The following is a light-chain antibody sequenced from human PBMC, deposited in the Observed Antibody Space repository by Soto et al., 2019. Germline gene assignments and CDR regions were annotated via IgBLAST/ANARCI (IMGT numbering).Light chain of an antibody. V-gene: IGLV4-69*01. Sequence: QAVVTQSPSASASLGASVKVTCTLSSGHSNYAIAWHQQQPEKGPRYLMRLNSDGSHNKGDGIPDRFSGSSSGAERYLIISSLQSEDEADYYCQTWGTGIVVFGGGTKLTVL. CDR2: LNSDGSH. CDR1: SGHSNYA. CDR3: QTWGTGIVV. J-gene: IGLJ3*02.